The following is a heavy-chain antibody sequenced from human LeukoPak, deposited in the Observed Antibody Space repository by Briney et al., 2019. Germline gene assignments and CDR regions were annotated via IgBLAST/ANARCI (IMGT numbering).Heavy chain of an antibody. V-gene: IGHV1-18*01. J-gene: IGHJ4*02. D-gene: IGHD6-6*01. CDR2: ISAYNGNT. Sequence: ASVKVSCKASGCTFTSYGISWVRQAPGQGLEWMGWISAYNGNTNYAQKLQGRVTMTTDTSTSTAYMELRSLRSDDTAVYYCASASSFYFFDYWGQGTLVTVSS. CDR1: GCTFTSYG. CDR3: ASASSFYFFDY.